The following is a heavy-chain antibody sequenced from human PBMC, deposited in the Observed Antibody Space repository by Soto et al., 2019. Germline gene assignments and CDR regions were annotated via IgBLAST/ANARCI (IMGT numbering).Heavy chain of an antibody. CDR1: GFTFSNYV. Sequence: PGGSLRLSCAASGFTFSNYVVYWVRQAPGKGLQYVSVITSNGDTTDYASSVKGRFTISRDNSKNTLYLEMGALRPDDMAVYYCARGGYCSGVSCSSNQRPWYFELWGRGTLVTVSS. CDR2: ITSNGDTT. D-gene: IGHD2-15*01. J-gene: IGHJ2*01. CDR3: ARGGYCSGVSCSSNQRPWYFEL. V-gene: IGHV3-64*01.